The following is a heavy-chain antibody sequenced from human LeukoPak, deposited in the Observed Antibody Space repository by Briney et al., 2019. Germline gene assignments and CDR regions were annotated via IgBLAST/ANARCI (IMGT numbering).Heavy chain of an antibody. CDR2: ISGSGGST. V-gene: IGHV3-23*01. D-gene: IGHD3-22*01. CDR1: GFTFSSYA. Sequence: GGSLRLSCAASGFTFSSYAMSWVRQAPAKGREWVSAISGSGGSTYYADSVKGRFTISRDNSKNTLYLQMNSLRAEDTAVYYCAKFGGRYYYDSSGYYYFDYWGQGTLVTVSS. J-gene: IGHJ4*02. CDR3: AKFGGRYYYDSSGYYYFDY.